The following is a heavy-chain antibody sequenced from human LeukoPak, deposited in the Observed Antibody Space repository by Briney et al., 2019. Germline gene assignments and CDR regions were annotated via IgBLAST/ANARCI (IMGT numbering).Heavy chain of an antibody. CDR1: GFTFSSYS. V-gene: IGHV3-48*04. D-gene: IGHD2-2*01. CDR3: ARDSDIVVVPAATYFDY. CDR2: ISSSSGTI. Sequence: GGSLRLSCAASGFTFSSYSMNWVRQAPGKGLEWVSYISSSSGTIYYADSVKGRFTISRDNAKNSLYLQMNSLRAEDTAVYYCARDSDIVVVPAATYFDYWGQGTLVTVSS. J-gene: IGHJ4*02.